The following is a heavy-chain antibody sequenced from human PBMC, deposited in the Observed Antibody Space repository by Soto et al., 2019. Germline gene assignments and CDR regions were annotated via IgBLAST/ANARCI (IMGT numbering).Heavy chain of an antibody. CDR2: ISAYNGNT. V-gene: IGHV1-18*01. D-gene: IGHD2-2*01. CDR3: ARDPQYCSSTSCYFTRNFDY. J-gene: IGHJ4*02. CDR1: GYTFTSYG. Sequence: QVQLVQSGAEVKKPGASVKVSCKASGYTFTSYGISWVRQAPGQGLEGMGWISAYNGNTNYAQKLQGRVTMTTDTSTSTAYMELRSLRSDDTAVYYCARDPQYCSSTSCYFTRNFDYWGQGTLVTVSS.